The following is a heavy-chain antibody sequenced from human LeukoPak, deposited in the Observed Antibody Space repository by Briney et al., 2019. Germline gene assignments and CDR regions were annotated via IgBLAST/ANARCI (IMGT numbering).Heavy chain of an antibody. J-gene: IGHJ4*02. CDR3: VPRDYKGPDY. CDR1: GGTFSSYA. V-gene: IGHV1-69*04. Sequence: ASVKVSCKASGGTFSSYAISWVRQAPGQGLEWMGRIIPILGIANYAQKFQGRVTITADKSTSTAYMELSSLRSEDTAVYYCVPRDYKGPDYWGQGTLVTVSS. D-gene: IGHD4-11*01. CDR2: IIPILGIA.